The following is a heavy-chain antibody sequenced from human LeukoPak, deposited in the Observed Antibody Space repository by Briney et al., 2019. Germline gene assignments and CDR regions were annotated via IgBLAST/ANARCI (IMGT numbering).Heavy chain of an antibody. CDR3: ARVASSVEDV. Sequence: SETLSLTCTVSGASIKTFYWSWIRQPAGKGLGWIGRISPSGSTNYNPSLKSRVTMSVDSSKNQFSLNLRSVTAADTAVYYCARVASSVEDVWGQGTTITVSS. V-gene: IGHV4-4*07. CDR2: ISPSGST. J-gene: IGHJ6*02. CDR1: GASIKTFY. D-gene: IGHD3-22*01.